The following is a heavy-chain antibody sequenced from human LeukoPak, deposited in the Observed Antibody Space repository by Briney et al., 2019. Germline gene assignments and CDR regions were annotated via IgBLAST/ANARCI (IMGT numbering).Heavy chain of an antibody. V-gene: IGHV4-34*01. Sequence: PSETLSLTCAVYGGSFSGYYWSWIRQPPGKGLEWIGEINHSGSTNYNPSLKSRVTISVDTSKNQFSLKLSSVTAADTAVYYCASSSSWGETGYFQHWGQGTLVTVSS. J-gene: IGHJ1*01. D-gene: IGHD6-13*01. CDR3: ASSSSWGETGYFQH. CDR2: INHSGST. CDR1: GGSFSGYY.